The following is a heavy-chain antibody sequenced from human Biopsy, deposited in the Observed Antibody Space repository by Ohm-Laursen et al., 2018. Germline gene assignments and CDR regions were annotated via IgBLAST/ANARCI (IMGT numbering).Heavy chain of an antibody. J-gene: IGHJ3*01. V-gene: IGHV1-69*04. CDR1: GATVTSYA. CDR3: ATDARWDLSLDAFHV. D-gene: IGHD1-26*01. Sequence: SSVKVSCNASGATVTSYAISWVRQAPGQGLEWMGRIDPFTGVTNYAHNFQGRVTITADRSTPTAYVEVSSLRSDDTAVFYCATDARWDLSLDAFHVWGRGTKVTVSS. CDR2: IDPFTGVT.